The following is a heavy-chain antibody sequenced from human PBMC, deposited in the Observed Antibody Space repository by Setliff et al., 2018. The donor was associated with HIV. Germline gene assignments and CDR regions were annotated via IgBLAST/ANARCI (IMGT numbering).Heavy chain of an antibody. Sequence: AGGSLRLSCAASGFTFSDYGMHWVRQAPGKGLEWVAVIWYDGSEKHYADSVKGRFTISRDSSKNTLYLEMNSLRVEDTAEYYCASSGSGSYINWFGPWGQGTLVTVSS. CDR2: IWYDGSEK. J-gene: IGHJ5*02. CDR1: GFTFSDYG. D-gene: IGHD3-10*01. CDR3: ASSGSGSYINWFGP. V-gene: IGHV3-33*01.